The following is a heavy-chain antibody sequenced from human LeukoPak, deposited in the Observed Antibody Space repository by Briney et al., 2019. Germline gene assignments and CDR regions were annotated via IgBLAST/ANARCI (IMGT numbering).Heavy chain of an antibody. V-gene: IGHV4-4*07. CDR1: GGSLSGYY. CDR3: ARVSRNWDFDC. Sequence: SETLSLTCSVSGGSLSGYYWTWIRQPAGKGLEWIGRISTSGSTTYNPSLKSRVTMSVETPKNQFSLRLTSVTAADTAVYYCARVSRNWDFDCWGQGTLVTVSS. J-gene: IGHJ4*02. D-gene: IGHD7-27*01. CDR2: ISTSGST.